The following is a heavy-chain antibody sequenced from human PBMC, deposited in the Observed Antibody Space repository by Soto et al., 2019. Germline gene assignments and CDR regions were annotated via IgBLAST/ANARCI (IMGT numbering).Heavy chain of an antibody. CDR3: ARDYDIWTGPSLKRKNWFDP. D-gene: IGHD3-9*01. V-gene: IGHV1-46*01. CDR2: INPSGGST. J-gene: IGHJ5*02. CDR1: GYTFTSCY. Sequence: ASVKVSCKASGYTFTSCYMHWVRQAPGQGLEWMGIINPSGGSTSYAQKFQGRVTMTRDTSTSTVYMELSSLRSEDTAVYYCARDYDIWTGPSLKRKNWFDPWGQGTLVTVSS.